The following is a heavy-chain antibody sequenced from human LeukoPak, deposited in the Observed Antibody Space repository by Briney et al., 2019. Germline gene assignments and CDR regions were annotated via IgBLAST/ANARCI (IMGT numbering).Heavy chain of an antibody. V-gene: IGHV3-74*01. Sequence: GGSLRLSCAASGFTFSSYWTHWVRQAPGRGLVWVSRINSDGSSTSYADSVRGRFTISRDNAKNTLYLQMNSLRAEDTAVYYCARESSGGNWFDPWGQGTLVTVSS. CDR2: INSDGSST. J-gene: IGHJ5*02. CDR3: ARESSGGNWFDP. D-gene: IGHD3-16*01. CDR1: GFTFSSYW.